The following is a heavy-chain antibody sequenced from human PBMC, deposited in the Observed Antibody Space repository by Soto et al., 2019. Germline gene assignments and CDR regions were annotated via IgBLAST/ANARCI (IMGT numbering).Heavy chain of an antibody. D-gene: IGHD2-21*01. J-gene: IGHJ4*02. Sequence: HLQESGPRLVKPSQTLSLTCTVSGVSITDDNYYWSWIRQSPGKGLEWIGHLYHGETTYTNPSLKSRPTISVDTSKTQFSLNLNSVTAADAAVYYCAGGLSGDKVDQWGQGTLVTVSS. V-gene: IGHV4-30-4*01. CDR2: LYHGETT. CDR3: AGGLSGDKVDQ. CDR1: GVSITDDNYY.